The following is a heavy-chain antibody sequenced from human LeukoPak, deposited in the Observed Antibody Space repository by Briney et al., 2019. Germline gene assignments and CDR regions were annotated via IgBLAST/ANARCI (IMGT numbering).Heavy chain of an antibody. CDR3: VKNWDY. D-gene: IGHD2/OR15-2a*01. Sequence: GGSLRLSCEASGLTFNNYWMTWVRQAPGKGLEWVANIKQDGSEKYHAASVKGRFTISRDNVKNSLFLQMNSLRAEDTAVYYCVKNWDYWGQGTLVTVSS. J-gene: IGHJ4*02. CDR2: IKQDGSEK. V-gene: IGHV3-7*01. CDR1: GLTFNNYW.